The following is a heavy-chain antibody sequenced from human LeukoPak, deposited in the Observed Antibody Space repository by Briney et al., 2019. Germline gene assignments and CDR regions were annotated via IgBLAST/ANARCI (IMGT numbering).Heavy chain of an antibody. CDR3: ARALGAAAGGWFDP. CDR1: GFIFSSHG. D-gene: IGHD6-13*01. CDR2: ISPSGDIT. J-gene: IGHJ5*02. V-gene: IGHV3-23*01. Sequence: GGSLRLSCAGSGFIFSSHGMNWVRQAPGKGLEWVSGISPSGDITYYTDSVRGRFTISRDNFKNSLYLQMNSLRAGDTAVYYCARALGAAAGGWFDPWGQGTLVTVSS.